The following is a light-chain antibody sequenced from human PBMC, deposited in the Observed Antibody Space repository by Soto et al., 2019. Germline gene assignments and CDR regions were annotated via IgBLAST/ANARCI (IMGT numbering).Light chain of an antibody. CDR2: DNN. J-gene: IGLJ2*01. V-gene: IGLV1-51*01. CDR3: GTWDSSLSKVV. Sequence: QSVLTQPPSVSAAPGQKVTISCSGSSSNIGNNYVSRYQQLPGTAPKLLIYDNNKRPSGIPDRFSGSKSGTSATLGITGLQTGDEADYYCGTWDSSLSKVVFGGGTKLTVL. CDR1: SSNIGNNY.